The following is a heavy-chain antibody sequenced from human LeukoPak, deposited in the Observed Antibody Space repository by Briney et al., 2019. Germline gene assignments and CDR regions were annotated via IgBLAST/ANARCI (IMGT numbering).Heavy chain of an antibody. Sequence: SETLSLTCTVSGGSISSYYWSWIRQPPGKGLEWIGYIYYSGSTNYNPSLKSRVTISVDTSKNQFSLKLSSVTAADTAVYYCARTMVRGVMRYYYYMDVWGKGTTVTVSS. CDR2: IYYSGST. D-gene: IGHD3-10*01. J-gene: IGHJ6*03. CDR1: GGSISSYY. CDR3: ARTMVRGVMRYYYYMDV. V-gene: IGHV4-59*01.